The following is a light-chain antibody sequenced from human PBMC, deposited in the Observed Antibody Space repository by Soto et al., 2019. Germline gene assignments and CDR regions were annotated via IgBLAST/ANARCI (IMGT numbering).Light chain of an antibody. Sequence: LKQSPGTLSLWKMEIGGLAFMASQTLRGRYLAWYQQKPGQAPRLLIYGASTRATGIPDRFSGSGSGTDFTLTISRLEPEDFAVYYCQQYDTSPRTFGQGTKWIS. CDR1: QTLRGRY. CDR3: QQYDTSPRT. J-gene: IGKJ1*01. CDR2: GAS. V-gene: IGKV3-20*01.